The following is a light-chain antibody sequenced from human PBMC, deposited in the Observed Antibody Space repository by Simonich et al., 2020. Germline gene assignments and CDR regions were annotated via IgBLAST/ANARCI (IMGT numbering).Light chain of an antibody. CDR1: SSDVGGYNY. J-gene: IGLJ2*01. CDR2: DVS. V-gene: IGLV2-14*03. Sequence: QSALTQPASVSGSPGQSNTISCTGTSSDVGGYNYVSWYQQHPGKAPQIMIYDVSNRPSGVSNRFSGSKSGNTASLTISGLQAEDEADYYCSSYTSSSTLVFGGGTKLTVL. CDR3: SSYTSSSTLV.